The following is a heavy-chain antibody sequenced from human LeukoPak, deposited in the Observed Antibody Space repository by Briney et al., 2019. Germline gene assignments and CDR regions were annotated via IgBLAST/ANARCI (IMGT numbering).Heavy chain of an antibody. CDR2: IYYSGST. CDR1: GGSISSYY. Sequence: SETLSLTCTVSGGSISSYYWSWIRQPPGKGLEWIGYIYYSGSTNYNPSLKSRVTISVDTSKNQFPLKLSSVTAADTAVYYCASVRGYSYNYWGQGTLVTVSS. J-gene: IGHJ4*02. CDR3: ASVRGYSYNY. V-gene: IGHV4-59*01. D-gene: IGHD5-18*01.